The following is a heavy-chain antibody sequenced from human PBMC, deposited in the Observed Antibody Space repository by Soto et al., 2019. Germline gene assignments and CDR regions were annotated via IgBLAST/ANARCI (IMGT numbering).Heavy chain of an antibody. J-gene: IGHJ4*02. CDR2: IKTDGSIT. D-gene: IGHD5-18*01. V-gene: IGHV3-74*01. Sequence: EVQLVESGGGLVQPGGSLRLSCAASGFTFSSYWLHWVRKAPGKGLVWVSRIKTDGSITDYADSVKGRFTISRDNAKDTLYLQMNSLSAEDTAVYYCAKREGNTYGLFHWGQGTLVTVSS. CDR1: GFTFSSYW. CDR3: AKREGNTYGLFH.